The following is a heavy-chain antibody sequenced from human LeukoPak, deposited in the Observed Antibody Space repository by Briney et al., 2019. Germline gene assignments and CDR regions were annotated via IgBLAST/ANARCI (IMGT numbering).Heavy chain of an antibody. CDR1: GYTFTGYY. V-gene: IGHV1-2*04. CDR2: INPNSGGT. D-gene: IGHD6-13*01. CDR3: ARVAAAGSYSFVY. Sequence: ASVKVSCKASGYTFTGYYMHWVRQAPGQGLEWMGWINPNSGGTNYAQKFQGWVTMTRDTSISTAYMELSRLRSDDTAVYYCARVAAAGSYSFVYWGQGTLVTVSS. J-gene: IGHJ4*02.